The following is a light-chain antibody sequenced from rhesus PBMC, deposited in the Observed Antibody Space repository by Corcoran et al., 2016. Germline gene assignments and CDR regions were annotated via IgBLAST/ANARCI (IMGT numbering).Light chain of an antibody. V-gene: IGKV1-25*02. J-gene: IGKJ2*01. CDR1: QDIRSF. Sequence: DIQMTQSPSSLSASVGDRVTITCRASQDIRSFLVWYQQKPGKAPNLLIYYSTTLKIGVPPRFSGSGSGTEFALTISSLHPEDFATYYYQQYCGLPYSFGRGTKLEI. CDR2: YST. CDR3: QQYCGLPYS.